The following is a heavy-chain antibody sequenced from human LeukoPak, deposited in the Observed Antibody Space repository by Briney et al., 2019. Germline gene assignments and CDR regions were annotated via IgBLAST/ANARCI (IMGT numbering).Heavy chain of an antibody. Sequence: SETLSLTCAVYGGSFSDRYWSWIRQPPGMGLEWIGEINHSGETKFNPSLKSRVAMSVDTSKNQFSLELRSVTAADTAVYYCARGQWLDNSWGQGTLVTVSS. J-gene: IGHJ4*02. CDR3: ARGQWLDNS. CDR2: INHSGET. V-gene: IGHV4-34*01. D-gene: IGHD6-19*01. CDR1: GGSFSDRY.